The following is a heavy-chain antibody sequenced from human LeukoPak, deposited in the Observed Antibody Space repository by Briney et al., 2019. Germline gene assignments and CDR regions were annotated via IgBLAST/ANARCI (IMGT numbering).Heavy chain of an antibody. CDR3: ARERASNNHDNWFDP. Sequence: SETLSLTCAVYGASFNDYYWSWIRHSPTKGLEWIGEVNPSGSAKYNPSLRSRATISADKSKKQFFLRLSPVAAADSGVYYCARERASNNHDNWFDPWGQGTLVTVSS. J-gene: IGHJ5*02. CDR1: GASFNDYY. CDR2: VNPSGSA. V-gene: IGHV4-34*01.